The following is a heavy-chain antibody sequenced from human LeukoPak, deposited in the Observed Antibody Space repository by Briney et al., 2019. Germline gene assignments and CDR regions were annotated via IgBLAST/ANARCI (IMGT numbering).Heavy chain of an antibody. D-gene: IGHD3-9*01. V-gene: IGHV3-48*03. J-gene: IGHJ6*03. Sequence: GGSLRLSCAASGFTFSSYEMNWVRQAPGKGLEWVSYISSSGSTTYYADSVKGRFTISRDNSKNTLYLQMNSLRAEDTAVYYCASDGSYDTHYYYYYMDVWGKGTTVTISS. CDR1: GFTFSSYE. CDR2: ISSSGSTT. CDR3: ASDGSYDTHYYYYYMDV.